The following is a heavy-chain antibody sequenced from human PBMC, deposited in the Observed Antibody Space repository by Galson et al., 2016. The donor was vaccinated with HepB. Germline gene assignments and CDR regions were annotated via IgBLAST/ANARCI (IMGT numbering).Heavy chain of an antibody. D-gene: IGHD6-13*01. CDR3: ARGRGSNWRDAFDI. CDR2: TNWNSGSI. Sequence: SLRLSCAASGFTFDDYAMHWVRQAPGKGLEWVSGTNWNSGSIGYADSVKGRFTISRDNDKNSLHLQMNILRAEDTALYYCARGRGSNWRDAFDIWGQGTMVTVSS. CDR1: GFTFDDYA. J-gene: IGHJ3*02. V-gene: IGHV3-9*01.